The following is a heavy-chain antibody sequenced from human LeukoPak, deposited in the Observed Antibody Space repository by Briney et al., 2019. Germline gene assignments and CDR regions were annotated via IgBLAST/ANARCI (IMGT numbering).Heavy chain of an antibody. CDR1: GFTLSSDW. CDR2: IKKDGIEK. Sequence: GGSLRLSCVVSGFTLSSDWMSWVRQAPGKGPEWVANIKKDGIEKYYVESVKGRFTISRDNAKNSLYLQMNSLRAEDTAVYYCARGRYSSRSGGYYFDIWGQGTLVTVSS. J-gene: IGHJ4*02. CDR3: ARGRYSSRSGGYYFDI. V-gene: IGHV3-7*01. D-gene: IGHD2-2*01.